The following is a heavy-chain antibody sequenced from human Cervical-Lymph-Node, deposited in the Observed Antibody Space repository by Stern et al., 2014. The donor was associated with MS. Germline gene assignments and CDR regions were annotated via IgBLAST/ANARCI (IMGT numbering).Heavy chain of an antibody. V-gene: IGHV3-33*01. CDR1: GFTFNNYG. J-gene: IGHJ1*01. Sequence: QVQLMQSVGGVVQPGRSLRLSCVASGFTFNNYGMHWVRQVPGKGLEWVAVIWYDGSKKFYADSVKGRFTISRDDSKSSLYLQMNSLRAEDTGIYYCAGSIVAAEYFQHWGQGTLVTVSS. D-gene: IGHD3-22*01. CDR3: AGSIVAAEYFQH. CDR2: IWYDGSKK.